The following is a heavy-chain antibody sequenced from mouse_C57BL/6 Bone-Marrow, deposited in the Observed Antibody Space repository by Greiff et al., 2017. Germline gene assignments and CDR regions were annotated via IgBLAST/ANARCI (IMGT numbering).Heavy chain of an antibody. Sequence: EVQLQQSGPVLVKPGASVKMSCKASGYTFTDYYMNWVKQSHGKSLEWIGVINPYNGGTSYNQKFKGKATLTVDKSSSTAYMELNSLTSEDSAVYYCARRDGNSDYYAMDYWGQGTSVTVSS. CDR3: ARRDGNSDYYAMDY. CDR2: INPYNGGT. D-gene: IGHD2-1*01. V-gene: IGHV1-19*01. J-gene: IGHJ4*01. CDR1: GYTFTDYY.